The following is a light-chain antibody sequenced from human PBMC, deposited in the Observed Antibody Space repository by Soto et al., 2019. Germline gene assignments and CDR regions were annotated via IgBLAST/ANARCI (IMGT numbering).Light chain of an antibody. CDR3: QQYASSPVYT. J-gene: IGKJ2*01. V-gene: IGKV3-20*01. CDR2: GAS. Sequence: EIVLTQSPGTLSLSQGERATLSCRASQSVSSSYLAWYKQKPGQAPRLLIYGASSRATGIPDRFSGSGSGTDFTITISRLEPEDFAVYYCQQYASSPVYTFGQGTKLEIK. CDR1: QSVSSSY.